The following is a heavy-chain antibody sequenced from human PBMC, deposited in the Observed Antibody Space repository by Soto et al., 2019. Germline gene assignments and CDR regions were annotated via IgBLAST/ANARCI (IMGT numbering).Heavy chain of an antibody. J-gene: IGHJ4*02. D-gene: IGHD6-13*01. CDR3: ASGASRWYPYFFDS. CDR2: IIPYYNTL. V-gene: IGHV1-69*01. CDR1: GGTFSSYS. Sequence: QVQLVQSGAEVKKPGSSVKVSCKASGGTFSSYSINWVRQAPGQGLEWMGGIIPYYNTLNYAQKFQDRVTITADDSTNTVYMELSSLRSDDTAVYFCASGASRWYPYFFDSWAQGTLVTVSS.